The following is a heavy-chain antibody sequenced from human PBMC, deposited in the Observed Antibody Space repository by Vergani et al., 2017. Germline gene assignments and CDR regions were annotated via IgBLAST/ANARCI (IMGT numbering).Heavy chain of an antibody. CDR2: IFSNDEK. CDR1: GFSLSNARMG. CDR3: ARVYYYGSEPSMDV. V-gene: IGHV2-26*01. J-gene: IGHJ6*02. Sequence: QITLKESGPVLVKPTETLTLTCTVSGFSLSNARMGVSWIRQPPGKALEWLAHIFSNDEKSYSRSLKSRLTISKDTSKSQVVLTMTNMDPVDTATYYCARVYYYGSEPSMDVWGQGTTVTVSS. D-gene: IGHD3-10*01.